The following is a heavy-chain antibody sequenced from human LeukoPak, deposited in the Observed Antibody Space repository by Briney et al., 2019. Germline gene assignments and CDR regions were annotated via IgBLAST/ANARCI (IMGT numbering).Heavy chain of an antibody. J-gene: IGHJ4*02. CDR3: ASGPIWSGELLED. CDR1: GFTFSSYW. D-gene: IGHD3-10*01. CDR2: IKQDGSEK. Sequence: GGSLRLSCAASGFTFSSYWMSWVRQAPGKGLKWVANIKQDGSEKYYVDSVKGRFTISRDNAKNSLYLQMNSLRAEDTAVYYCASGPIWSGELLEDWGQGTLVTVSS. V-gene: IGHV3-7*01.